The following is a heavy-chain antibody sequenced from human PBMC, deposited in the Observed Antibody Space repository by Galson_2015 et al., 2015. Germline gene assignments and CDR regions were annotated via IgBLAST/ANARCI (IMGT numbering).Heavy chain of an antibody. V-gene: IGHV4-38-2*01. CDR1: GYSISSGYY. J-gene: IGHJ3*02. CDR2: IYHSGST. D-gene: IGHD2-2*02. CDR3: ASLYDRTTDDAFDI. Sequence: SEPLSLTCAVSGYSISSGYYWGWIRQPPGKGLEWIGSIYHSGSTYYNPSLKSRFTISVDTSKNHFSLKLSSVTAADTAVYYCASLYDRTTDDAFDIWGQGTMVTVS.